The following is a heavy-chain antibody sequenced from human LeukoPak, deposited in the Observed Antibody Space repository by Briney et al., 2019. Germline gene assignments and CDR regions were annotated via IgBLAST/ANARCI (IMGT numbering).Heavy chain of an antibody. CDR3: ARHTRTYYYDSSDYYSGAFDI. D-gene: IGHD3-22*01. J-gene: IGHJ3*02. Sequence: SETLSLTCTVSGGSISSSSYYWGWIRQPPGKGLEWIGSISYRGSTYYNPSLKSRVTISVDTSKNQFSLKLSSVTAADTAVYYCARHTRTYYYDSSDYYSGAFDIWGQGTMVTVSS. V-gene: IGHV4-39*01. CDR2: ISYRGST. CDR1: GGSISSSSYY.